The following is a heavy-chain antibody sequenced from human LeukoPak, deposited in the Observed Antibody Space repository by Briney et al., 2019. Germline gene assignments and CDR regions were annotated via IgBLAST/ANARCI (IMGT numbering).Heavy chain of an antibody. V-gene: IGHV3-23*01. D-gene: IGHD1-1*01. J-gene: IGHJ4*02. CDR3: AKGNGHNSPPFDY. CDR1: GFTFSNYA. CDR2: IRGRGGDT. Sequence: GGSLRLSCAASGFTFSNYAMSWVRQAPGKGMEWVSAIRGRGGDTFYADSVKGRFTISRDNSKNTLYLQMNSLRAEDTAVYYCAKGNGHNSPPFDYWGQGTLVTVSS.